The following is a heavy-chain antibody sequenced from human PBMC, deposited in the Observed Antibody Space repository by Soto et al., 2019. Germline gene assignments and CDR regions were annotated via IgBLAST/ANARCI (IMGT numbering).Heavy chain of an antibody. CDR1: GYNFNSYE. J-gene: IGHJ4*02. CDR2: MNPNSGET. Sequence: GASVKVSCKASGYNFNSYEINWVRKATGQGLEWMGWMNPNSGETGYAQKFQGRVTMTRNTSMSTAYMELKSLRYEDTAVYYCARVWYSRSWYFWGQGTLVT. D-gene: IGHD6-13*01. CDR3: ARVWYSRSWYF. V-gene: IGHV1-8*01.